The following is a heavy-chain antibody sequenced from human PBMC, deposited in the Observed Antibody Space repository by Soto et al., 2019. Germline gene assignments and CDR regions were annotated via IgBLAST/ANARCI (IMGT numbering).Heavy chain of an antibody. CDR3: ARESRPDSSGYYYIYFDY. Sequence: ASVKVSCKASGGTFSSYAISWVRQAPGQGLEWMGGIIPILGIANYAQKFQGRVTITADKSTSTAYMELSSLRSEDTAVYYCARESRPDSSGYYYIYFDYWDQGTLFTVSS. D-gene: IGHD3-22*01. J-gene: IGHJ4*02. V-gene: IGHV1-69*10. CDR2: IIPILGIA. CDR1: GGTFSSYA.